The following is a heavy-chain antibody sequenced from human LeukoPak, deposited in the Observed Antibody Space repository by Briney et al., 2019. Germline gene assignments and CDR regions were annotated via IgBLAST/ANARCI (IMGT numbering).Heavy chain of an antibody. CDR3: ARNHGGWFDS. CDR2: IYHSGST. Sequence: PSQTLALTCTVSGGSISSGGYYWSWIRQPPGKGLEWIGYIYHSGSTYYNPSLKSRVTISVDRSKNQFSLKLSSVTAADTAVYYCARNHGGWFDSWGQGTLVTVSS. V-gene: IGHV4-30-2*01. D-gene: IGHD4-23*01. CDR1: GGSISSGGYY. J-gene: IGHJ5*01.